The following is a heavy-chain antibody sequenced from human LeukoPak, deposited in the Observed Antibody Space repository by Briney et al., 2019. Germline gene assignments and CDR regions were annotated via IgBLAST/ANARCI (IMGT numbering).Heavy chain of an antibody. V-gene: IGHV3-30*18. CDR2: ISYDGSNK. CDR1: GFTFSSYG. CDR3: AKPPFLYSSSVYYFDY. Sequence: GGALRLSCAASGFTFSSYGMHWVRQAPGKGLEWVAVISYDGSNKYYGDSVKGRFTISRDNSKNTLYLQMNSLRAEDTAVYYCAKPPFLYSSSVYYFDYWGQGTLVTVSS. D-gene: IGHD6-13*01. J-gene: IGHJ4*02.